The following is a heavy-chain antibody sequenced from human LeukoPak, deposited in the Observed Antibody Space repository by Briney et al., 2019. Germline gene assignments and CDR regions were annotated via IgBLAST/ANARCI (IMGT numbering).Heavy chain of an antibody. CDR3: ARGMTTVTPRYMDV. CDR2: IKQDGSEK. CDR1: GLTFSSYW. Sequence: GGSLRLSCAASGLTFSSYWMSWVRQAPGKGLEWVANIKQDGSEKYYVDSVKGRFTISRDNAKNSLYLQMNSLRAEETAVYYCARGMTTVTPRYMDVWGKGTTVTVSS. V-gene: IGHV3-7*01. D-gene: IGHD4-17*01. J-gene: IGHJ6*03.